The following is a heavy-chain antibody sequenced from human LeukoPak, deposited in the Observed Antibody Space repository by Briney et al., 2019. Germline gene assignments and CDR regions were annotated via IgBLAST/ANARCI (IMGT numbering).Heavy chain of an antibody. CDR3: AKEGYDSNAFDI. V-gene: IGHV3-53*05. Sequence: GGSLRLSCAASGFTVSSNYMSWVRQAPGKGLEWVSVIYSGGSTYYADSVKGRFTISRDNVKNSLYLQMNSLRAEDMALYYCAKEGYDSNAFDIWGQGTMVTVAS. D-gene: IGHD3-3*01. J-gene: IGHJ3*02. CDR2: IYSGGST. CDR1: GFTVSSNY.